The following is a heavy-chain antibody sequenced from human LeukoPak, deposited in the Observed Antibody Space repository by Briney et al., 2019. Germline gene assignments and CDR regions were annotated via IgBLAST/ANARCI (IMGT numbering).Heavy chain of an antibody. D-gene: IGHD3-10*01. Sequence: GGSLRLSCAAPGFTFSSYAMTWVRQAPGKGLEWVSVIGYSGGDIQYADSVKGRFTISRDNSKNTLYLQMNSLRAEDTALYYCAREGPSYGSGSYLDYWGQGTLVTVSP. CDR1: GFTFSSYA. CDR3: AREGPSYGSGSYLDY. CDR2: IGYSGGDI. V-gene: IGHV3-23*01. J-gene: IGHJ4*02.